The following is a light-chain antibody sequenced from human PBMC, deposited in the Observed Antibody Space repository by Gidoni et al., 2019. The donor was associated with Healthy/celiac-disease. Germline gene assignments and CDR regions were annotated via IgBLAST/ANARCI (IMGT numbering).Light chain of an antibody. CDR3: QAWDSSTVV. CDR1: KLGDKY. V-gene: IGLV3-1*01. Sequence: SYALTQPPSLFVSPGQTASITCSGDKLGDKYACWYQQKPGQSPVLVIYQDSKRPSGIPERFSGSNSGNTATLTISGTQAMDEADYYCQAWDSSTVVFGGGTKLTVL. J-gene: IGLJ2*01. CDR2: QDS.